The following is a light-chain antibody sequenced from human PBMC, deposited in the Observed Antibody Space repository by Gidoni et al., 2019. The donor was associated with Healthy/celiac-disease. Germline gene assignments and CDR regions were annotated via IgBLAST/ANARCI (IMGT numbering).Light chain of an antibody. CDR3: QQYDSSLLT. V-gene: IGKV3-20*01. Sequence: EIVLTKSPGTLSLSPGERATLSCRASQSVSSSYLAWYQQKPGQAPRLLIYGASSRATGIPDRFSGSGSGTDFTLTISRLEPEDFAVYYCQQYDSSLLTFGGGTKVEIK. CDR2: GAS. CDR1: QSVSSSY. J-gene: IGKJ4*01.